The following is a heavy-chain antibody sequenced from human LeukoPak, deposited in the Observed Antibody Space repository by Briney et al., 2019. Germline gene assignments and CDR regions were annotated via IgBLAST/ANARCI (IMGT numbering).Heavy chain of an antibody. J-gene: IGHJ5*02. D-gene: IGHD2-15*01. Sequence: SETLSLTCAVSGGSISSNSYYWGWIRQPPGKGLEWIGSIYYSGSTYYNPSLKSRVTISVDTSKNQFSLKLSSVTAADTAVYYCARVLAVDNWFDPWGQGTLVTVSS. CDR2: IYYSGST. V-gene: IGHV4-39*07. CDR1: GGSISSNSYY. CDR3: ARVLAVDNWFDP.